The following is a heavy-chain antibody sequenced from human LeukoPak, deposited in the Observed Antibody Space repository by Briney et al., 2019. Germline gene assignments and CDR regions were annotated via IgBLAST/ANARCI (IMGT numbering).Heavy chain of an antibody. CDR3: AKLLPAAGTGY. J-gene: IGHJ4*02. Sequence: GGSLRLSCAASGFTFSTSAMSWVRQAPGKGLEWVSSIGNSGGTTYYADSVKGRFTISRDNSKNTLYLQMNSLRAEDTALYYCAKLLPAAGTGYWGQGTLVTVSP. D-gene: IGHD6-13*01. CDR1: GFTFSTSA. V-gene: IGHV3-23*01. CDR2: IGNSGGTT.